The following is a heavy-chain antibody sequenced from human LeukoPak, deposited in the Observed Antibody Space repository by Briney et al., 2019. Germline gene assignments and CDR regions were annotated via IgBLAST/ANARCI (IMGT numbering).Heavy chain of an antibody. CDR1: GGSISSSSYY. J-gene: IGHJ1*01. CDR2: IYYSGST. CDR3: APSPPHLGAEYFQH. V-gene: IGHV4-39*01. Sequence: PSETLSLTCTVSGGSISSSSYYWGWIRPPPGKGLEWVGSIYYSGSTYYNPSLKSRVTISVDTSKNQFSLKLSSVTAADTAVYYCAPSPPHLGAEYFQHWGQGTLVTVSS.